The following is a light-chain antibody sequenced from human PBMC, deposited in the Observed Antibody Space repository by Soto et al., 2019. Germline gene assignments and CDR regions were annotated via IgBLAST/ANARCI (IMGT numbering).Light chain of an antibody. CDR2: GAS. CDR3: QQYNNWPEWT. CDR1: QAVNTR. J-gene: IGKJ1*01. V-gene: IGKV3-15*01. Sequence: EIVLTQSPATLSSFPGDRVTLSCRASQAVNTRLAWYQQKPGQAPRLLIYGASTRATGIPARFSGSGSGTEFTLTISSLQSEDFAVYYCQQYNNWPEWTFGQGTKVDI.